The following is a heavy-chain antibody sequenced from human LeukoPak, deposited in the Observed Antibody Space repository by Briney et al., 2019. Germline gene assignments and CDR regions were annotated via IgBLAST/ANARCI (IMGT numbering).Heavy chain of an antibody. CDR1: GFTISSYW. CDR3: ERGWFDY. CDR2: IKDDGSEK. D-gene: IGHD6-13*01. V-gene: IGHV3-7*04. J-gene: IGHJ4*02. Sequence: GGSLRLSCVVSGFTISSYWMTWVRQPPRKGLELVSNIKDDGSEKCPVDSVKERLTISRDNANNLLYLQKSNPITAATAAYYCERGWFDYWGQGTLVTVSS.